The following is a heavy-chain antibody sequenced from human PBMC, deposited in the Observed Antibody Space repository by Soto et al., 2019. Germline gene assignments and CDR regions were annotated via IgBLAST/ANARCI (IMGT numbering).Heavy chain of an antibody. D-gene: IGHD6-19*01. Sequence: PSETLSLTCTVSGGSISSYYWSWIRQPPGKGLEWIGYIYYSGSTNYNPSLKSRVTISVDTSKNQFSLKLSSVTAADTAVYYCARDSLTWAQSSGWPIFDYWGQGTLVTVSS. J-gene: IGHJ4*02. CDR1: GGSISSYY. V-gene: IGHV4-59*01. CDR3: ARDSLTWAQSSGWPIFDY. CDR2: IYYSGST.